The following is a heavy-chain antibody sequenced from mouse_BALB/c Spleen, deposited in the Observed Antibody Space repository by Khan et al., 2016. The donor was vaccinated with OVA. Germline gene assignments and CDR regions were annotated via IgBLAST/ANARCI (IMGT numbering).Heavy chain of an antibody. V-gene: IGHV1-81*01. D-gene: IGHD2-14*01. CDR1: GYTFSDYV. Sequence: QVQLQQPGPELVKPGASLKVSCKASGYTFSDYVIGWVKKRTGQDLEWIGDIFPGSGTPYYNEKFKDKATLTADKSSSTAYMQLSSRTSEDSAVYFCARGGYAVFAYWGQGTLVTVSA. J-gene: IGHJ3*01. CDR3: ARGGYAVFAY. CDR2: IFPGSGTP.